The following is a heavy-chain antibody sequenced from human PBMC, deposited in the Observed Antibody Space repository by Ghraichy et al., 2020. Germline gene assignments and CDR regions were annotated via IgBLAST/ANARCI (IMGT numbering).Heavy chain of an antibody. V-gene: IGHV4-39*07. Sequence: SETLSLTCTVSGGSISSTSYYWSWIRQPPGKGLEWIGSVYYTGSTHYNPSLKSRVTISVDTSKKQFSLKLSSVTAADTAVYYCARDLSRYDFWSGYYRADYYYYGMDVCGQGTTVTVSS. CDR2: VYYTGST. D-gene: IGHD3-3*01. CDR3: ARDLSRYDFWSGYYRADYYYYGMDV. J-gene: IGHJ6*02. CDR1: GGSISSTSYY.